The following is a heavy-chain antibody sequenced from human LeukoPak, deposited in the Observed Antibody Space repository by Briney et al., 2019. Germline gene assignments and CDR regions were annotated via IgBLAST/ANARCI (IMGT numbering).Heavy chain of an antibody. CDR1: GGSFSGYY. V-gene: IGHV4-34*01. J-gene: IGHJ5*02. CDR2: INHSGST. Sequence: SETLSLTCAVYGGSFSGYYWSWIRQPPGKGLEWIGEINHSGSTNYNPSLKSRVTISVDTSKNQFSLKLSSVTAADTAVYYRARVATIIREQKNWFDPWGQGTLVTVSS. D-gene: IGHD1-26*01. CDR3: ARVATIIREQKNWFDP.